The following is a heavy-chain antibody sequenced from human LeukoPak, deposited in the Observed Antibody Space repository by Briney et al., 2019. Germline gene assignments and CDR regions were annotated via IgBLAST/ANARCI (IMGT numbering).Heavy chain of an antibody. Sequence: GGSLRLSCAASGFTFDDYTMHWVRQAPGKGLEWVSLINCDGGSTNYADTVKGRFTISRDNSKSSLYLQMNSLRTEDTALYYCAKENSIRRYYYDSSGYLDYWGQGTLVTASS. CDR1: GFTFDDYT. J-gene: IGHJ4*02. V-gene: IGHV3-43*01. CDR3: AKENSIRRYYYDSSGYLDY. D-gene: IGHD3-22*01. CDR2: INCDGGST.